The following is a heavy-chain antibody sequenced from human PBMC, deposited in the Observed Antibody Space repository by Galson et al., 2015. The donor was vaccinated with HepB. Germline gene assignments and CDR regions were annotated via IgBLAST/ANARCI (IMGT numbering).Heavy chain of an antibody. CDR3: ARSAGDLDY. CDR2: TYYRSKWFH. CDR1: GDSVSSNRAA. V-gene: IGHV6-1*01. Sequence: CAISGDSVSSNRAAWNWIRQSPSRGLEWLGRTYYRSKWFHGYAVSVKSRITINPDTSKNQFSLHLNSVTPEDTAVYYCARSAGDLDYWGQGTLVTVSS. J-gene: IGHJ4*02. D-gene: IGHD7-27*01.